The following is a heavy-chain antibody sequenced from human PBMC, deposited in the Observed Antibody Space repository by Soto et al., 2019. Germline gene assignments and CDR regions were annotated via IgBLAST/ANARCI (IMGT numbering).Heavy chain of an antibody. D-gene: IGHD4-17*01. Sequence: PSETLSLTCTVSGGSISSYYWSWIRQPPGKGLEWIGYIYYSGSTNYSPSLKSRVTISIDTSKNQFSLKLSSVTAADTAVYYCARIYGDYDNYFDYWGQGTLVTVSS. V-gene: IGHV4-59*01. J-gene: IGHJ4*02. CDR1: GGSISSYY. CDR3: ARIYGDYDNYFDY. CDR2: IYYSGST.